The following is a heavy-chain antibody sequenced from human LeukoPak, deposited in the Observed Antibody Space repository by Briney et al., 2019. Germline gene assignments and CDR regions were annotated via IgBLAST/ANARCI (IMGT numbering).Heavy chain of an antibody. D-gene: IGHD3-10*02. Sequence: GGSLRLSCAASGFTFSDYYMNWIRQAPGKGLEWVSYISSSGSTISYAASVKGRFTISRDNAKNSLYLQMNSLRAEDTAVYYCAELGITMIGGVWGKGTTVTVSS. CDR3: AELGITMIGGV. CDR2: ISSSGSTI. J-gene: IGHJ6*04. CDR1: GFTFSDYY. V-gene: IGHV3-11*04.